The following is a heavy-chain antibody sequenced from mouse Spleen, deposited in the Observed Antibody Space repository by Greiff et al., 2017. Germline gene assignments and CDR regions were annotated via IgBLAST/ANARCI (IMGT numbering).Heavy chain of an antibody. V-gene: IGHV5-9-3*01. J-gene: IGHJ3*01. CDR2: ISSGGGNT. CDR1: GFTFSSYA. CDR3: ARGDYYYGSSYPPFAY. D-gene: IGHD1-1*01. Sequence: EVQVVESGGGLVKLGGSLKLSCAASGFTFSSYAMSWVRQTPEKRLEWVATISSGGGNTYYPDSVKGRFTISRDNAKNTLYLQMSSLKSEDTAMYYCARGDYYYGSSYPPFAYWGQGTLVPVPA.